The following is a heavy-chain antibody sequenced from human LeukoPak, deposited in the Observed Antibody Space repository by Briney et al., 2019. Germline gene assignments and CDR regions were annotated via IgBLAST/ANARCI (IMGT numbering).Heavy chain of an antibody. CDR2: IYHSGST. Sequence: PSETLSLTCAVSGASITSGGYSWSWIRQPPGKGLEWIGDIYHSGSTYYSPSLKSRVTISVDRSTNQFSLKLSSVTAADTAVYYCARFTVTTGYFDYWGQGTLVTVSS. CDR3: ARFTVTTGYFDY. D-gene: IGHD4-17*01. J-gene: IGHJ4*02. CDR1: GASITSGGYS. V-gene: IGHV4-30-2*01.